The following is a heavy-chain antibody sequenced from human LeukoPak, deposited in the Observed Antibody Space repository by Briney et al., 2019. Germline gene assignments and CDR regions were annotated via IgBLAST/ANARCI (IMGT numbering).Heavy chain of an antibody. J-gene: IGHJ6*03. CDR3: ARGDTAMVDVYYYMDV. CDR1: GYTFTAYY. CDR2: INPNSGAT. V-gene: IGHV1-2*02. D-gene: IGHD5-18*01. Sequence: ASVKVSCKASGYTFTAYYMHWVRQAPGQGLEWMGWINPNSGATNYVQKFQGRVTMTRDTSISTAYMELTRLRSDDTAVYYCARGDTAMVDVYYYMDVWGKGTTVTVSS.